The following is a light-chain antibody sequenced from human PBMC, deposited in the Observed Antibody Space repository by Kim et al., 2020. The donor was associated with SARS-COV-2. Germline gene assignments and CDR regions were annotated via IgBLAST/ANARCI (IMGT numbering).Light chain of an antibody. J-gene: IGKJ1*01. V-gene: IGKV3-15*01. CDR3: QQYNNWPGT. Sequence: EIVMTQSPATLSVSPGERATLSYRASQSVSSNLAWYQQKPGQAPRLLINGASTRATGIPARFSGSGSGTDFTLTISSLHSEDFAVYYCQQYNNWPGTFGQGTKVDIK. CDR2: GAS. CDR1: QSVSSN.